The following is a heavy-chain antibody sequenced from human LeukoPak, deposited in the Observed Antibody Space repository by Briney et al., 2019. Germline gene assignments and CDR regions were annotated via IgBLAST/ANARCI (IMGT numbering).Heavy chain of an antibody. CDR2: ISAYNGNT. CDR1: GYTFTSYD. J-gene: IGHJ4*02. Sequence: ASVKVSCKASGYTFTSYDINWVRQATGQGLEWMGWISAYNGNTNYEQKLQGRVTMTTDTSTSTAYMELRSLRSDDTAVYYCARSLSNNDILTGYPYYFDYWAQGTLVTVSS. CDR3: ARSLSNNDILTGYPYYFDY. V-gene: IGHV1-18*01. D-gene: IGHD3-9*01.